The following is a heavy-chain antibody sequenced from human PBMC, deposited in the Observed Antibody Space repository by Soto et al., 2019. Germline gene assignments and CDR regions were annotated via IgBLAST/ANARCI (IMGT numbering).Heavy chain of an antibody. CDR3: ARTAYYYYYMDV. Sequence: PGGSLRLSCAASGFTFSSYGMHWVRQAPGKGLEWVAVIWYDGSNKYYADSVKGRFTISRDNSKNTLYLQMNSLRAEDTAVYYCARTAYYYYYMDVWGKGTTVTVSS. J-gene: IGHJ6*03. CDR2: IWYDGSNK. V-gene: IGHV3-33*01. CDR1: GFTFSSYG.